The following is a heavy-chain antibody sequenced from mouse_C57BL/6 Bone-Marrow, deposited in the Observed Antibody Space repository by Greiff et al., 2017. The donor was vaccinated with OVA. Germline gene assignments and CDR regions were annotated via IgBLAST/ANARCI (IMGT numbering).Heavy chain of an antibody. CDR1: GYTFTSYW. Sequence: QVQLQQPGTELVKPGASVKLSCKASGYTFTSYWMHWVKQRPGQGLEWIGNINPSNGGTNYNEKFKSKATLTVDKSSSPAYLQLSSLTSEDAAVYYCSIPIGRSGFAFWDRGTLVTVTA. CDR2: INPSNGGT. D-gene: IGHD1-1*01. J-gene: IGHJ3*01. CDR3: SIPIGRSGFAF. V-gene: IGHV1-53*01.